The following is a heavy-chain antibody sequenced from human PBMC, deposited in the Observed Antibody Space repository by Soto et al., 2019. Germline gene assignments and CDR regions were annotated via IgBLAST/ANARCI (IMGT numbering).Heavy chain of an antibody. D-gene: IGHD3-9*01. Sequence: QVQLVQSGAEVKKPGSSVKVSCKASGGTFSSYAISWVRQAPGQGLEWMGGINAGNGNTKYSQKFQGRVTITRDTSASTAYMELSSLRSEDTAVYYCARDRLLRYFDWLPGGDAFDIWGQGTMVTVSS. CDR1: GGTFSSYA. CDR3: ARDRLLRYFDWLPGGDAFDI. V-gene: IGHV1-3*01. CDR2: INAGNGNT. J-gene: IGHJ3*02.